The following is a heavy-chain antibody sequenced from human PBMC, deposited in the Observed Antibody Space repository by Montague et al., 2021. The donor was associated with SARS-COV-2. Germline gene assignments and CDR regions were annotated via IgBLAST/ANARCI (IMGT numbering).Heavy chain of an antibody. D-gene: IGHD3-16*02. CDR3: AREWGGYHPGVNAFNI. J-gene: IGHJ3*02. CDR2: IYTSGST. CDR1: GDSVSSGSYY. V-gene: IGHV4-61*02. Sequence: TLSLTCTVSGDSVSSGSYYWSWLRPPAGQGLEWIGRIYTSGSTNYNPSLKIRVTISVDTSKNQFSLKLISVTAADTAVYFCAREWGGYHPGVNAFNIWGQGTMVTVSS.